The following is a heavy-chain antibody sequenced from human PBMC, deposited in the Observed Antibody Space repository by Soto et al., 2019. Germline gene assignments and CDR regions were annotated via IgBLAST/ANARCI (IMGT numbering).Heavy chain of an antibody. CDR3: VKHQVSLVRGISPFDY. CDR1: GFXVSSNY. V-gene: IGHV3-53*01. CDR2: IYSGGST. J-gene: IGHJ4*02. Sequence: GGSLXLSCAASGFXVSSNYMSWVRQAPGKGLEWVSVIYSGGSTYHADSVRGRLTISRDNSKNTVYLQMNSLRAEDTAVYCCVKHQVSLVRGISPFDYWGQGALVTVSS. D-gene: IGHD3-10*01.